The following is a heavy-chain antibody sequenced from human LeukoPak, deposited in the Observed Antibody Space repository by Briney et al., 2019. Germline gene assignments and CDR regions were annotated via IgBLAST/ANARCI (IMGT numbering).Heavy chain of an antibody. CDR3: ARDLDPGLFDY. D-gene: IGHD1-1*01. CDR1: GGSISSSNYY. V-gene: IGHV4-39*07. Sequence: SETLSLTRTVSGGSISSSNYYWGWIRQPPGKGLEWIGSIYYSGSTYYNPSLKSRVTISVDTSKNQFSLKLSSVTAADTAVYYCARDLDPGLFDYWGQGTLVTVSS. J-gene: IGHJ4*02. CDR2: IYYSGST.